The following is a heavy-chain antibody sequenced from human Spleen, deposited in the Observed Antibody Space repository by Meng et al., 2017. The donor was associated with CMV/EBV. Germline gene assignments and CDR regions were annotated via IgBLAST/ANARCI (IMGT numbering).Heavy chain of an antibody. D-gene: IGHD3-9*01. V-gene: IGHV4-34*01. J-gene: IGHJ4*02. Sequence: SETLSLTCAVYGGSFSGYYLSWIRQSPGKGLEWIGEINNSGSTNYIPSLRSRVTISLDTSNKQVSLRLTSVTAADTAVYYCARAQMLNFDWKYYFDYWGQGTLVTVSS. CDR1: GGSFSGYY. CDR2: INNSGST. CDR3: ARAQMLNFDWKYYFDY.